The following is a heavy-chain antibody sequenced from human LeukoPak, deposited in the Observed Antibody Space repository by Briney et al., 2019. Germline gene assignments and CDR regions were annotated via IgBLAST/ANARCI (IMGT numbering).Heavy chain of an antibody. V-gene: IGHV3-30*02. D-gene: IGHD3-10*01. J-gene: IGHJ4*02. CDR2: IWYGGSNK. Sequence: PGGSLRLSCAASGFTFSSYGMHWVRQAPGKGLEWVAVIWYGGSNKYYADSVKGRFTISRDNSKNTLYLQMNSLRAEDTAVYYCAKDGVSRYYGSGSLDYWGQGTLVTVSS. CDR3: AKDGVSRYYGSGSLDY. CDR1: GFTFSSYG.